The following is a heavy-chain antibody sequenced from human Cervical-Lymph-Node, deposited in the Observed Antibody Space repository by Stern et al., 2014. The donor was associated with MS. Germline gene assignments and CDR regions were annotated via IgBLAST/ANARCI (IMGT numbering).Heavy chain of an antibody. D-gene: IGHD1-1*01. CDR2: IYPDDSDI. J-gene: IGHJ6*02. CDR1: GYTFTNNW. V-gene: IGHV5-51*03. CDR3: ARPPPRRKWDDPNYGMDV. Sequence: EVHLVESGAEVKKPGESLKISCKGSGYTFTNNWIAWVRQMPGKGLEWMGIIYPDDSDIRYSPSLQGQVTISADKAISPAYLQWSSLKAADSAVYYCARPPPRRKWDDPNYGMDVWGQGTTVTVSS.